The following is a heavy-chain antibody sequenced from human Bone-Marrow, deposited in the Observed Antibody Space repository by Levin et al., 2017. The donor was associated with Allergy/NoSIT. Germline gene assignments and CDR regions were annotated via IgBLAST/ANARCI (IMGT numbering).Heavy chain of an antibody. CDR3: ARDSTTGFRAGY. J-gene: IGHJ4*02. Sequence: PGGSLRLSCAVSGTTVTSSYMGWVRQAPGKGPEWVSVIYKGGDTYNTDSVKGRFSTSRDNSKNMLYLQMDSLSVEDTAVYYCARDSTTGFRAGYWGQGTLVTVAS. CDR1: GTTVTSSY. CDR2: IYKGGDT. V-gene: IGHV3-66*01. D-gene: IGHD4-17*01.